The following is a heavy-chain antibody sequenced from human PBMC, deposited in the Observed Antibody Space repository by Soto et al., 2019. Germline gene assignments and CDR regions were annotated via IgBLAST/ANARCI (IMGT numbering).Heavy chain of an antibody. CDR1: GFAFSNYE. CDR2: ISLSGSTI. V-gene: IGHV3-48*03. D-gene: IGHD3-3*02. Sequence: GGSLRLSCAASGFAFSNYEMNWVRQAPGKGLEWVSYISLSGSTIYYADSVKGRLTISRDDAKNSLYLQMDSLRADDTAGYYCARESFSASPNFFDYWGQGTLVTVSS. J-gene: IGHJ4*02. CDR3: ARESFSASPNFFDY.